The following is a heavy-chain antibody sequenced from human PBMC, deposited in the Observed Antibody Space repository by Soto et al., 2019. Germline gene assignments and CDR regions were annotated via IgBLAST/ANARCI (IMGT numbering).Heavy chain of an antibody. CDR1: GFTFSIYG. CDR2: IWSEGRNQ. Sequence: GGSLRLSCAASGFTFSIYGMHWARQAPGKGLEWVAVIWSEGRNQNYADSAKGRFTISRDNSRDTLYLQMNSLRAEDTAVYYCARAEEYISSLDYWGQGTLVTVSS. J-gene: IGHJ4*02. CDR3: ARAEEYISSLDY. V-gene: IGHV3-33*01. D-gene: IGHD6-6*01.